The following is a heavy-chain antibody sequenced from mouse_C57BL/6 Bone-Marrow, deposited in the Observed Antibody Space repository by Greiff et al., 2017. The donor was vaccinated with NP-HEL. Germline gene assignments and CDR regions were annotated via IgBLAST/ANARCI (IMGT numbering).Heavy chain of an antibody. CDR1: GYTFTSYW. V-gene: IGHV1-52*01. D-gene: IGHD4-1*01. J-gene: IGHJ2*01. CDR3: AREGGNWDVDY. CDR2: IDPSDSET. Sequence: QVQLQQPGAELVRPGSSVKLSCKASGYTFTSYWMHWVKQRPIQGLEWIGNIDPSDSETHYNQKFKDKATLTVDKSSSTAYMQLSRLTSEDSAVYYVAREGGNWDVDYWGQGTTLTVSS.